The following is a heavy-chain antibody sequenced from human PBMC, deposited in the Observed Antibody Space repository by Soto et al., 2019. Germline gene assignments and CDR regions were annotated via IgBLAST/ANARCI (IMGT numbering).Heavy chain of an antibody. V-gene: IGHV4-31*03. CDR2: IYYSGNT. Sequence: QVQLQESGPGLVKPSQTLSLTCTVSGGSISSGGYSWSWIRQHPGKGLECIGYIYYSGNTYYNPSLRSRVTMSVDTSKNQSSLKLSSVTAADTAVYYCARKPPVIFWYLDLWGRGTLVTVSS. D-gene: IGHD2-21*01. CDR1: GGSISSGGYS. J-gene: IGHJ2*01. CDR3: ARKPPVIFWYLDL.